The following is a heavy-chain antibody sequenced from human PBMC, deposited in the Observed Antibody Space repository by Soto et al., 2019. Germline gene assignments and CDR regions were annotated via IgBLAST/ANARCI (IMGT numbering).Heavy chain of an antibody. Sequence: PGESLKISCKGSGYSFTSYWISWVRQMPGKGLEWMGRIDPSDSYTNYSPSFQGHVTISADKSISTAYLQWSSLKASDTAMYYCASYDSSGWHRGWFDPWGQGTLVTVSS. D-gene: IGHD6-19*01. CDR2: IDPSDSYT. J-gene: IGHJ5*02. V-gene: IGHV5-10-1*01. CDR1: GYSFTSYW. CDR3: ASYDSSGWHRGWFDP.